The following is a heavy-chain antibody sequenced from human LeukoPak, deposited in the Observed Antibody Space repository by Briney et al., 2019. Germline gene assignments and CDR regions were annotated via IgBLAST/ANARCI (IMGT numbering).Heavy chain of an antibody. CDR3: ARGQFRLSDYDSSAFDY. D-gene: IGHD3-22*01. V-gene: IGHV3-30*04. J-gene: IGHJ4*02. CDR2: ISYDGSNK. CDR1: GFTFRNYA. Sequence: GGSLRLSCAASGFTFRNYAMHWVRQAPGKGLEWVAVISYDGSNKHYAHSVKGRFTVSRDNSKNTLYLQMNSLRAEDTAVFYCARGQFRLSDYDSSAFDYWGQGTLVTVSS.